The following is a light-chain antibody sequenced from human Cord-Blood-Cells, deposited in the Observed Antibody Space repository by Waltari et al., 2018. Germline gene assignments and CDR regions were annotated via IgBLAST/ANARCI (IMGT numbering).Light chain of an antibody. CDR1: QSISSY. CDR2: AAS. J-gene: IGKJ4*01. CDR3: QQSYSTPLT. V-gene: IGKV1-39*01. Sequence: DIQMTQSPSSLSASVGDRVTITCRASQSISSYFNWYQQKPGKAPKLLIYAASSLRSGVPSRFSGSGSGTDFTLTISSLQPEDFATYYCQQSYSTPLTFGGGTKVEIK.